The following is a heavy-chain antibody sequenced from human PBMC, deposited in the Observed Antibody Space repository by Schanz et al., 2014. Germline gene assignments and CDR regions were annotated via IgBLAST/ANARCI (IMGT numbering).Heavy chain of an antibody. CDR3: ARDRDQWDGNFCDF. J-gene: IGHJ4*02. Sequence: QVQLVQSEGEVKKPGASVKVSCKASGYIFNDYGLTWVRQAPGQGLEWMGWISAYNGHTNYAQKFQGRVTMTTDTSTSTAYMELRSLRSDDTAVYYCARDRDQWDGNFCDFWGQGTLVTVSS. CDR1: GYIFNDYG. D-gene: IGHD1-26*01. CDR2: ISAYNGHT. V-gene: IGHV1-18*01.